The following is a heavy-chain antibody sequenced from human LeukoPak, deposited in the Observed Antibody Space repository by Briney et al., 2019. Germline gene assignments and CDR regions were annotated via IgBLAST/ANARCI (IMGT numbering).Heavy chain of an antibody. J-gene: IGHJ3*02. Sequence: SETLSLTCTVSGGSISSHYWSWIRQPPGKGLEWIGYIYYSGSTNYNPSLKSRVTISVDTSKNQFSLKLSSVTAADTAVYYCARETRDAFDIWGQGTMVTVSP. CDR2: IYYSGST. D-gene: IGHD4-23*01. CDR3: ARETRDAFDI. V-gene: IGHV4-59*11. CDR1: GGSISSHY.